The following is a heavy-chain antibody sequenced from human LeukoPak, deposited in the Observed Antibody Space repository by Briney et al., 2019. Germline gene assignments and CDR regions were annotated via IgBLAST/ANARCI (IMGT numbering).Heavy chain of an antibody. V-gene: IGHV3-23*01. Sequence: PGGSLRLSCAASGFTFSSYAMSWVRQAPGKGLEWVSVISGSGGSTYYADSVKGRFTISRDNSKNTLYLQMNSLRAEDTAVYYCAKDWGGTWIQLWLPIDAFDIWGQGTMVTVSS. J-gene: IGHJ3*02. CDR1: GFTFSSYA. CDR3: AKDWGGTWIQLWLPIDAFDI. D-gene: IGHD5-18*01. CDR2: ISGSGGST.